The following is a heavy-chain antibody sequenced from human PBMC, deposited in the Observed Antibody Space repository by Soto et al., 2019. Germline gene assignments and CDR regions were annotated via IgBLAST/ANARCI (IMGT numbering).Heavy chain of an antibody. J-gene: IGHJ4*02. CDR3: GRLEGLATISYYFYY. D-gene: IGHD3-9*01. CDR1: GGSVSSSSYY. V-gene: IGHV4-39*01. CDR2: VYYSGST. Sequence: SETLSLTCTVSGGSVSSSSYYWGWVRQPPGKGLEWTGSVYYSGSTYYNPSLESRVTISVDKSKNQFSLKLMSLSAADTAVYYCGRLEGLATISYYFYYWGQGALVTVSS.